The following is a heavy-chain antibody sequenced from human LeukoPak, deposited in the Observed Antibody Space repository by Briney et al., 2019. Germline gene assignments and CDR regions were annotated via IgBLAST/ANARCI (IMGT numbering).Heavy chain of an antibody. Sequence: GGSLRLSCAASGFTFKNYAMSWVRQAPGKGLEWVSAISGSGGSTYYADSVKGRFTISRDNSKNTLYLQMNSLRAEDTAVYYCAKSLEGAYCGGDCYSMWDYWGQGTLVTVSS. CDR1: GFTFKNYA. J-gene: IGHJ4*02. V-gene: IGHV3-23*01. CDR2: ISGSGGST. CDR3: AKSLEGAYCGGDCYSMWDY. D-gene: IGHD2-21*02.